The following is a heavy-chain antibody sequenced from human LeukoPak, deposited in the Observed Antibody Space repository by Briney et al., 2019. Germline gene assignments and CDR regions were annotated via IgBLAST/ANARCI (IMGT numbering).Heavy chain of an antibody. Sequence: GGSLRLSCAASGFNFSNYAMTWARQAPGKGLEWVSVVTGSSRYTYYADSVKGRFTISRDNSKNILYLEMNSLRVEDTAIYYCAKDRSSSTSCSNYWGRGTLVTVSS. CDR2: VTGSSRYT. CDR1: GFNFSNYA. D-gene: IGHD2-2*01. CDR3: AKDRSSSTSCSNY. J-gene: IGHJ4*02. V-gene: IGHV3-23*01.